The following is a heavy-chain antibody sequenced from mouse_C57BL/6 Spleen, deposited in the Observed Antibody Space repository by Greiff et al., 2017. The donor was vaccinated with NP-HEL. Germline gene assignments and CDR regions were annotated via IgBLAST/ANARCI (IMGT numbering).Heavy chain of an antibody. CDR2: IYPGAGDT. D-gene: IGHD4-1*01. CDR1: GYAFSSSW. J-gene: IGHJ3*01. CDR3: ARESRTETGFAY. V-gene: IGHV1-82*01. Sequence: VQLQQSGPALVKPGASVKISCKASGYAFSSSWLNWVKQRPGQGLEWIGRIYPGAGDTTSTGKLKGKATLPADKSSSTAYMQLSSLTSEDSAVYFCARESRTETGFAYWGQGTLVTVSA.